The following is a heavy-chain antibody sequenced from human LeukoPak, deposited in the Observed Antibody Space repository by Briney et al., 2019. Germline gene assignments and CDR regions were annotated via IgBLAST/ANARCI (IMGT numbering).Heavy chain of an antibody. Sequence: GGSLRLSCAASGFTFSDYYMSWIRQAPGKGLEWVSYISSSGSTIYYADSVKGRFTISRDNAKNSLYLQMNSLRAETTAVYYCARVGPIMVRGVMTFDYWGQGTLVTVSS. CDR3: ARVGPIMVRGVMTFDY. V-gene: IGHV3-11*01. D-gene: IGHD3-10*01. CDR1: GFTFSDYY. CDR2: ISSSGSTI. J-gene: IGHJ4*02.